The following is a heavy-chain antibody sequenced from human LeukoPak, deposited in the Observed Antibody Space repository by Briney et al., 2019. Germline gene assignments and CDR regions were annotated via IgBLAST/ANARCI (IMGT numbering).Heavy chain of an antibody. D-gene: IGHD3-22*01. CDR3: ANYDSSGQGMDV. J-gene: IGHJ6*02. CDR2: IYYSGST. CDR1: GGSISSYY. Sequence: SETLSLTCTVSGGSISSYYWSWIRQPPGKGLEWIGYIYYSGSTNYNPSLKSRVTISVDTSKNQFSLKLSSVTAADTAVYYRANYDSSGQGMDVWGQGTTVTVSS. V-gene: IGHV4-59*01.